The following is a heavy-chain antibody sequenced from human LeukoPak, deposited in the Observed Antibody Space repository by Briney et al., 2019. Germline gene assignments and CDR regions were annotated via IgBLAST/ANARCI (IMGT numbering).Heavy chain of an antibody. CDR3: ARGGRGSGSDYWYIDL. CDR1: GDSISSGGYY. V-gene: IGHV4-31*03. Sequence: PSETLSLTCTISGDSISSGGYYWSWIRQHPGKGLEWIGYIYYSGGTYYNPSLSSRVTISVVTSKNQFSLELSFVTAADTAVYYCARGGRGSGSDYWYIDLWGRGTLVTVSS. J-gene: IGHJ2*01. D-gene: IGHD3-10*01. CDR2: IYYSGGT.